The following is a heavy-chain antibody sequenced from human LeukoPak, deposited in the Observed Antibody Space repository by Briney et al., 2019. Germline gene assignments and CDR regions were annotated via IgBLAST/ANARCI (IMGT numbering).Heavy chain of an antibody. J-gene: IGHJ6*02. V-gene: IGHV1-69*04. D-gene: IGHD7-27*01. CDR1: GGTFSSYA. CDR3: ASSTTGEYYYYGMDV. CDR2: IIPIFGIA. Sequence: ASVKVSCKASGGTFSSYAISWVRQAPGQGLEWMGRIIPIFGIANYAQKFQGRVTITADKSTSTAYMELSSLRSEDTAVYYCASSTTGEYYYYGMDVWGQGTTVTVSS.